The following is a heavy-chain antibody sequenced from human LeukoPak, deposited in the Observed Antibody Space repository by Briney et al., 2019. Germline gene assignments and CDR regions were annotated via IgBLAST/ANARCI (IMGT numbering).Heavy chain of an antibody. CDR1: GFTFSSYA. J-gene: IGHJ4*02. D-gene: IGHD3-22*01. Sequence: GGSLRLSCAASGFTFSSYAMSWARQAPGKGLEWVAFLSYDGSNKDYTDSVKGRFTISRDNSKNTLFLQMNSLRAEDTAVYYCATMSTDGNSRYYPPVDYWGQGTLVTVSS. CDR2: LSYDGSNK. V-gene: IGHV3-30*03. CDR3: ATMSTDGNSRYYPPVDY.